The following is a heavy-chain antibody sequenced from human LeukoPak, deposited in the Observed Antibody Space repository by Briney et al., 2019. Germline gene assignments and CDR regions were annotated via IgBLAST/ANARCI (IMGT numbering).Heavy chain of an antibody. V-gene: IGHV4-59*01. CDR1: GGSISSYY. Sequence: SETLSLTCTVPGGSISSYYWSWIRQPPGKGLEWIGEINHSGSTNYNPSLKSRVTISVDTSKNQFSLKLSSVTAADTAVYYCARGSGGDYTGGDFDYWGQGTLVTVSS. CDR3: ARGSGGDYTGGDFDY. D-gene: IGHD4-17*01. J-gene: IGHJ4*02. CDR2: INHSGST.